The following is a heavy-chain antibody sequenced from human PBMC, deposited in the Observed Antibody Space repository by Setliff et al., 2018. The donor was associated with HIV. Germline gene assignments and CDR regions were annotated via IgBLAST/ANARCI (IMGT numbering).Heavy chain of an antibody. D-gene: IGHD3-10*01. Sequence: SVKVSCKASGGTFSSYAISWVRQAPGQGLEWMGGIIPILGIANYAQKFQGRVTITADESTSTAYMELSSLRSEDTAVYYCAGSGSYSSINWYFDLWGRGTLVTVSS. V-gene: IGHV1-69*10. CDR3: AGSGSYSSINWYFDL. J-gene: IGHJ2*01. CDR1: GGTFSSYA. CDR2: IIPILGIA.